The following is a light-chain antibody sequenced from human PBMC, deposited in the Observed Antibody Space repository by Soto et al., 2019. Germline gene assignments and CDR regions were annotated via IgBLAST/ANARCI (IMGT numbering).Light chain of an antibody. J-gene: IGLJ1*01. CDR3: SSYTSSSLYV. V-gene: IGLV2-14*01. Sequence: QSVLTQPASVSGSPGQSITISCTGTSSDIGGHHFVSWYQQQSGKAPKLVIYEVTDRPSGVSDRFSGSKSGNTASLTISGLQPEDEADYYGSSYTSSSLYVFGTGTKVTVL. CDR1: SSDIGGHHF. CDR2: EVT.